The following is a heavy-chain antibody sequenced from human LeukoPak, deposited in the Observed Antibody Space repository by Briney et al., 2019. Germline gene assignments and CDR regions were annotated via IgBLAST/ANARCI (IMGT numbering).Heavy chain of an antibody. V-gene: IGHV4-59*12. J-gene: IGHJ5*02. CDR1: AGSISNYY. D-gene: IGHD3-3*01. Sequence: PSETLSLTCTVSAGSISNYYWSWIRQPPGKGLEWIGYIYYSGSTYYNPSLKSRVTISVDTSKNQFSLKLSSVTAADTTVYYCARYFGVVITNYNWFDPWGQGTLVTVSS. CDR3: ARYFGVVITNYNWFDP. CDR2: IYYSGST.